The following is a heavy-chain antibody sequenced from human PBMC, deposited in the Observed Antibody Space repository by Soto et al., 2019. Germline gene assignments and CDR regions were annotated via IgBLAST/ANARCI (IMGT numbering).Heavy chain of an antibody. CDR1: GFTFSSYG. CDR3: ARERIAAAGYYYYGMDV. V-gene: IGHV3-30*03. D-gene: IGHD6-13*01. Sequence: PGGSLRLSCAASGFTFSSYGMHWVRQAPGKGLEWVAVISYDGSNKYYADSVKGRFTISRDNSKNTLYLQMNSLRAEDTAVYYCARERIAAAGYYYYGMDVWGQGTTVTVSS. CDR2: ISYDGSNK. J-gene: IGHJ6*02.